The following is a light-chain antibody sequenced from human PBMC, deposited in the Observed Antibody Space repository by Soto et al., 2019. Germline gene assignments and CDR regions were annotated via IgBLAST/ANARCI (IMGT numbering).Light chain of an antibody. CDR3: HQLNRYPT. CDR2: AAY. CDR1: QGMSTY. V-gene: IGKV1-9*01. J-gene: IGKJ4*01. Sequence: IQVTQSPSSLSASVGDRITITCWASQGMSTYLAWYQQKPGKAPKLLIYAAYTLQSGVPSRFSGGGSGTDFTLTISSLQPEDFATYYCHQLNRYPTFGGGTKVEIK.